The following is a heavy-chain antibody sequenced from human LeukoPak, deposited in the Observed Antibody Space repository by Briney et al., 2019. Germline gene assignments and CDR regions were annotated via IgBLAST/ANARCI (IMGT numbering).Heavy chain of an antibody. CDR2: IDWDDDK. Sequence: ASGPTLVNPTQTLTLTCTFSGFSLSTRGMCVSWIRQPPGKALEWLARIDWDDDKYYSTSLKTRLTTSKDTSKNQVVLTMTNMDPVDTATYYCARMAEAAAGLHPFDYWGQGTLVTVSS. CDR1: GFSLSTRGMC. J-gene: IGHJ4*02. CDR3: ARMAEAAAGLHPFDY. D-gene: IGHD6-13*01. V-gene: IGHV2-70*11.